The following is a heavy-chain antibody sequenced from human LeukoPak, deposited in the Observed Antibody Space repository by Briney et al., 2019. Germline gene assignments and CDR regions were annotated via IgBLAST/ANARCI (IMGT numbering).Heavy chain of an antibody. CDR2: ISTFNGNT. CDR1: GYIFTSYG. CDR3: ARGDRGYCSSTSCSWGTDAFDI. J-gene: IGHJ3*02. V-gene: IGHV1-18*01. Sequence: ASVKVSCKASGYIFTSYGISWVRQAPGQGLEWMGWISTFNGNTKYAQKFQGRVTMTRDTSISTAYMELSRLGSDDTAVYYCARGDRGYCSSTSCSWGTDAFDIWGQGTMVTVSS. D-gene: IGHD2-2*01.